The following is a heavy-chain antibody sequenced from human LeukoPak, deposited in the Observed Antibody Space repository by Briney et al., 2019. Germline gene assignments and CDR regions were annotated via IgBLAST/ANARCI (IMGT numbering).Heavy chain of an antibody. CDR2: IYHSGTT. CDR1: GYSISSGYY. CDR3: ARDPAMTFNWFDP. Sequence: SETLSLTCAVSGYSISSGYYWAWIRQPPEKGRGWIASIYHSGTTYSTPSLQSRVSPSVDTSKNQFSLMVTSLTAADTAAYYFARDPAMTFNWFDPWGQGTLVTVSS. D-gene: IGHD2-21*02. V-gene: IGHV4-38-2*02. J-gene: IGHJ5*02.